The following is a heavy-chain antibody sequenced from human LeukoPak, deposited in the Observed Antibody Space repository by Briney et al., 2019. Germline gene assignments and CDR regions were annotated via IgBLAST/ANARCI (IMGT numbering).Heavy chain of an antibody. V-gene: IGHV4-38-2*02. CDR3: ARIPLLFGVGATLFDY. CDR1: GYSISSGYY. J-gene: IGHJ4*02. Sequence: SETLSLTCTVSGYSISSGYYWGWIRQPPGKGLEWIGSIYHSGSTYYNPSLKSRVTISVDTSKNQFSLKLSSVTAADTAVYYCARIPLLFGVGATLFDYWGQGTLVTVSS. D-gene: IGHD1-26*01. CDR2: IYHSGST.